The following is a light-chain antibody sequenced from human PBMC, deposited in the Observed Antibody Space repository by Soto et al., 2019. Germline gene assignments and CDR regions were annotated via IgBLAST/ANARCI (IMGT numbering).Light chain of an antibody. CDR2: EVS. CDR3: TSHTGSSILL. J-gene: IGLJ2*01. V-gene: IGLV2-8*01. CDR1: SSDVGAYNY. Sequence: QSVLTQPPSASGSPGQSVTISCTGTSSDVGAYNYVSWYQQHPGKAPKLMIYEVSKRPSGVPDRFSGSKSGNTASLTVSGLQSEDEADYYCTSHTGSSILLFGGGTQLTVL.